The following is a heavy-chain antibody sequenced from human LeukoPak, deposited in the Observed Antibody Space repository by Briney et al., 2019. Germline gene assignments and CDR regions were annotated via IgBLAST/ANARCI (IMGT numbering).Heavy chain of an antibody. CDR3: ARMDIVVVPAAIRYYYYGMDV. CDR2: VNAGNGNT. CDR1: GYTFTSYA. V-gene: IGHV1-3*01. D-gene: IGHD2-2*02. J-gene: IGHJ6*02. Sequence: ASVKVSYKACGYTFTSYAMHWVRQAPGQRREWMGWVNAGNGNTKYSQKFQDGVTITRDTSASTAYMELSSLRSEDTAVYYCARMDIVVVPAAIRYYYYGMDVWGQGTTVTVSS.